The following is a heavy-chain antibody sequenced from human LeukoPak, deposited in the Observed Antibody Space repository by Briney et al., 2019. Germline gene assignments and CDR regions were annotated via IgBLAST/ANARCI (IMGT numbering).Heavy chain of an antibody. D-gene: IGHD3-3*01. CDR3: ARDGEWLLFDY. V-gene: IGHV4-38-2*02. CDR1: GYSISSGYY. CDR2: IYHSGST. Sequence: PSETLSLTCTVSGYSISSGYYWGWIRQPPGKGLEWIGSIYHSGSTYYNPSLKSRVTISVDTSKNQFSLKLSSVTAADTAVYYCARDGEWLLFDYWGQGTLVTVSS. J-gene: IGHJ4*02.